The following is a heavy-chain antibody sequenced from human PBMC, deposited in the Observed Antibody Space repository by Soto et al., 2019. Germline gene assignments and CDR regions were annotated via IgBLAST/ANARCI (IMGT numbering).Heavy chain of an antibody. V-gene: IGHV3-9*01. CDR2: ISWNSGSI. CDR3: ARGPNTAVAGRFDY. D-gene: IGHD6-19*01. Sequence: SLRLSCAASGFTFDDYAMHWVRQAPGKGLEWVSGISWNSGSIGYADSVKGRFTISRDNAKNSLYLQMNSLRDEDTAVYYCARGPNTAVAGRFDYWGQGTLVTVSS. J-gene: IGHJ4*02. CDR1: GFTFDDYA.